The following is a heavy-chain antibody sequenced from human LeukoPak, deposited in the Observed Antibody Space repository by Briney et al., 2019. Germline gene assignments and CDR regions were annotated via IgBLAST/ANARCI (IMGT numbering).Heavy chain of an antibody. D-gene: IGHD4-17*01. V-gene: IGHV4-39*01. CDR1: GGSISSSSCY. J-gene: IGHJ4*02. CDR2: IYYSGST. Sequence: PSETLSLTCTVSGGSISSSSCYWGWIRQPPGKGLEWIGSIYYSGSTYYNPSLKSRVTISVDTSKNQFSLKLSSVTAADTAVYYCARLGDYGEYYFDYWGQGTLVTVSS. CDR3: ARLGDYGEYYFDY.